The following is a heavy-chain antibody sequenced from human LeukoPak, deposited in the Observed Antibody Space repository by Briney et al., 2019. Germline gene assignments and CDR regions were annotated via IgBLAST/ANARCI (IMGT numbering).Heavy chain of an antibody. V-gene: IGHV3-9*03. D-gene: IGHD2-2*01. J-gene: IGHJ5*02. Sequence: PGRSLRLSCAASGFTFDDYAMHWVRQAPGKGLEWVSGINWNSGTIGYADSVKGRFTISRDNAKNSLYVQMNSPRAEDMALYYCAKGSCSSTSCYVWFDPWGQGTLVTVSS. CDR3: AKGSCSSTSCYVWFDP. CDR1: GFTFDDYA. CDR2: INWNSGTI.